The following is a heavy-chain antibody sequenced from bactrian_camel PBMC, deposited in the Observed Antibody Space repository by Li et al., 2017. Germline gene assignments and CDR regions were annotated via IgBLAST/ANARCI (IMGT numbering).Heavy chain of an antibody. J-gene: IGHJ7*01. D-gene: IGHD3*01. CDR1: GDRWSSTC. CDR2: ISSERST. V-gene: IGHV3S53*01. Sequence: HVQLVESGGGSVQAGGSTKLSCLVSGDRWSSTCLGWFRQAHGDGCELVSTISSERSTYYADSVKGRFTISRDNAKKAVYLEMNSLKPEDTGVYYCAADTSRRHFYQEGSCPNYDALGDWGKGTQVTVS.